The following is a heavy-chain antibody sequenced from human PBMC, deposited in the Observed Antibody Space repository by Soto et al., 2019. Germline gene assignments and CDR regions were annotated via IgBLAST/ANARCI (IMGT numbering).Heavy chain of an antibody. Sequence: GGSLRLSCAASGFTVSSNYMSWVRQAPGKGLEWVSVIYSGGSTYYADSVKGRFTISRDNSKNTLYLQMNSLRAEDTAVYYCARETYYDFWSGYDRPDTFDIWGQGTMVTVSS. CDR1: GFTVSSNY. CDR3: ARETYYDFWSGYDRPDTFDI. V-gene: IGHV3-66*01. J-gene: IGHJ3*02. CDR2: IYSGGST. D-gene: IGHD3-3*01.